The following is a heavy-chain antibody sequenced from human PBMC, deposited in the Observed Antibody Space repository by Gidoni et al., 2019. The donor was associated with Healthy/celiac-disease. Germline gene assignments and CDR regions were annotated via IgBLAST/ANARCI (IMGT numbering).Heavy chain of an antibody. CDR3: ARGTYYYDSSGYYYWDY. V-gene: IGHV3-30-3*01. Sequence: QVQLVESGGGVVQPGRSLRLPCAASGFPFSSYAMHWVRQAPGKGLEWVAVISYDGSNKYYADSVKGRFTISRDNSKNTLYLQMNSLRAEDTAVYYCARGTYYYDSSGYYYWDYWGQGTLVTVSS. CDR1: GFPFSSYA. J-gene: IGHJ4*02. D-gene: IGHD3-22*01. CDR2: ISYDGSNK.